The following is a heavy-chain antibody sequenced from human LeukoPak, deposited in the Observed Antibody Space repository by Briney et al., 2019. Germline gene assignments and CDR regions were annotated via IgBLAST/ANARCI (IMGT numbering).Heavy chain of an antibody. CDR1: GFTFSSYW. Sequence: PGGSLRLSCAASGFTFSSYWMTWVRQAPGKGLEWVSYISSSSSYTNYADSVKGRFTISRDNAKNSLYLQMNSLRAEDTAVYYCARDLGSSGLKPNWFDPWGQGTLVTVSS. V-gene: IGHV3-21*05. D-gene: IGHD6-19*01. CDR2: ISSSSSYT. J-gene: IGHJ5*02. CDR3: ARDLGSSGLKPNWFDP.